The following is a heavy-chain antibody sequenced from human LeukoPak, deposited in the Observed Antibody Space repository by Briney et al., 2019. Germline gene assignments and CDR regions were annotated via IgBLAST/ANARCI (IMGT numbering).Heavy chain of an antibody. D-gene: IGHD1-26*01. Sequence: PGGSLRLSCAASGFTFSSYWMSWVRQAPGKGLEWVAYIKQDGSEKYYVDSVKGRFTISRDNAKNSLYLQMNSLRAEDTAVYYCARDYIVGATYYFDYWGQGTLVTVSS. CDR3: ARDYIVGATYYFDY. V-gene: IGHV3-7*01. CDR2: IKQDGSEK. J-gene: IGHJ4*02. CDR1: GFTFSSYW.